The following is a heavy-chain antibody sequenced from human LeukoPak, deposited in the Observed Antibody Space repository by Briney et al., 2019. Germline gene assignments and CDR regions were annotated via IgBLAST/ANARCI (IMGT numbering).Heavy chain of an antibody. CDR1: GFSLSTSGMR. CDR3: ARRYRSPTSCFFDY. Sequence: SGPALVKPTQTLTLTCTFSGFSLSTSGMRVSWIRQPPGKALEWLARIGWDDDKFYSTSLKTRLTISKDTSKNQVVLTMTNMDPVDTATYYCARRYRSPTSCFFDYWGQGTLVTVSS. J-gene: IGHJ4*02. V-gene: IGHV2-70*04. D-gene: IGHD2-2*01. CDR2: IGWDDDK.